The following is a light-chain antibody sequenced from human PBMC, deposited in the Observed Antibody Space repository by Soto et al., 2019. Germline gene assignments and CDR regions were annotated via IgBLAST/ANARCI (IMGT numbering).Light chain of an antibody. Sequence: EIVVTQSPATLSLSPGERATLSCRASQSVSSHLAWYQQKPGQAPRLLIYDASNRATGIPSRFSGRWSGTDFTITISRLEPEDVAVYYCQQSADWWTFGQGTKVEVK. CDR3: QQSADWWT. CDR2: DAS. J-gene: IGKJ1*01. CDR1: QSVSSH. V-gene: IGKV3-11*01.